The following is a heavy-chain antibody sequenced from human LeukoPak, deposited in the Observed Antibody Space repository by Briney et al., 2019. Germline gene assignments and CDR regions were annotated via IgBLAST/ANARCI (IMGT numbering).Heavy chain of an antibody. V-gene: IGHV1-69*13. CDR1: QRTFTRSA. CDR2: ICDIFSTA. D-gene: IGHD3-3*01. CDR3: ARDVEYYFDY. J-gene: IGHJ4*02. Sequence: SVTVSYTPSQRTFTRSALRSVPQAPGQGLEWMGVICDIFSTANYAQTFQGRVTITADESTSTAYMELSSLRSEDTAVYCCARDVEYYFDYWGQGTLVTVSS.